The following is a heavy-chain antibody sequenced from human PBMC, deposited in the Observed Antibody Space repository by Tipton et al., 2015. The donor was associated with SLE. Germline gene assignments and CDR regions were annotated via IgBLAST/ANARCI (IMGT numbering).Heavy chain of an antibody. Sequence: QSGAEVKKPGASVTVSCKASGYAFTSYYIHWLRQAPGQGLEWMGIINPASGSATYAQKFRGRVTMTRDLSTTTVYMGLSGLRSDDTAVFFCARGENVDNGGQGTLVSVSS. J-gene: IGHJ4*02. CDR3: ARGENVDN. CDR1: GYAFTSYY. CDR2: INPASGSA. V-gene: IGHV1-46*01.